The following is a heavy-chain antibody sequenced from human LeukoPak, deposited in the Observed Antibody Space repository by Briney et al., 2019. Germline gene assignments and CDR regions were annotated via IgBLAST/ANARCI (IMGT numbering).Heavy chain of an antibody. CDR1: GYTFTGYY. CDR2: INPNSGGT. V-gene: IGHV1-2*02. CDR3: ARDRPLDTDDYYGFYYFDY. J-gene: IGHJ4*02. D-gene: IGHD3-10*01. Sequence: ASVKVSCKASGYTFTGYYMHWVRQAPGQGLEWMGWINPNSGGTNHAQKFQGRVTMTRDTSISTAYMELSRLRSDDTAVNYCARDRPLDTDDYYGFYYFDYWGQGTLVTVSS.